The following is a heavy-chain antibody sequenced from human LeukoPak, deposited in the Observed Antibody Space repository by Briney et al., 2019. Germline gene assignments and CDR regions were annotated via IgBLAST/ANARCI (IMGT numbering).Heavy chain of an antibody. CDR3: ARACSGGRCFVY. V-gene: IGHV3-11*05. CDR2: ISSSSSYT. D-gene: IGHD2-15*01. CDR1: GFTFSDYY. Sequence: GGSLRLSCAASGFTFSDYYMSWIRQAPGKGLEWVSYISSSSSYTNYADSVKGRFTISRDNAKNSLYLQMNSLRAEDTAVYFCARACSGGRCFVYWGQGTLVTVSS. J-gene: IGHJ4*02.